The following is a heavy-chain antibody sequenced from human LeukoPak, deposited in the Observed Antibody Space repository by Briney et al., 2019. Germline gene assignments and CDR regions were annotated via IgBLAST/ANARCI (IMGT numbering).Heavy chain of an antibody. CDR3: AREPRGYSGYDYYYYMDV. Sequence: GGSLRLSCAASGFTVSRKYMSWVRRAPGKGLEWVSAISDSGSKTYYADSVKGRFSISRDNAKNSLYLQMNSLRAEDTAVYYCAREPRGYSGYDYYYYMDVWGKGTTVTISS. CDR2: ISDSGSKT. J-gene: IGHJ6*03. D-gene: IGHD5-12*01. V-gene: IGHV3-21*01. CDR1: GFTVSRKY.